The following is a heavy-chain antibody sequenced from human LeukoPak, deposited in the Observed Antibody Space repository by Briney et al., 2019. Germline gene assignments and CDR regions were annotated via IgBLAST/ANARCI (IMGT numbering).Heavy chain of an antibody. CDR2: ITRDGSST. J-gene: IGHJ3*02. V-gene: IGHV3-74*01. D-gene: IGHD1-1*01. CDR1: GFTFCSYW. Sequence: GGSLRLSCAVSGFTFCSYWVHWVGQAPGKGLVWVSRITRDGSSTSYPYSVKCRFTISRDNAKNTLYLHMNSLRAEDTAVYYCARVIYNQVAFDTRGQGTMVTVSS. CDR3: ARVIYNQVAFDT.